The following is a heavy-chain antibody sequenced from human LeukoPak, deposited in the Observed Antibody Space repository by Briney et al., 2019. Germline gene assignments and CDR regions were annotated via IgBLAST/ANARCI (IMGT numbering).Heavy chain of an antibody. Sequence: PGGSLRLPCAASGFTFSSYSMHWVRQAPGKGLEWVAVISYDGSNKYYADSVKGRFTISRDNSKNTLYLQMNSLRAEDTAVYYCAKEGAAAGNGNYYYYMDVWGKGTTVTVSS. CDR3: AKEGAAAGNGNYYYYMDV. CDR1: GFTFSSYS. J-gene: IGHJ6*03. D-gene: IGHD6-13*01. V-gene: IGHV3-30*18. CDR2: ISYDGSNK.